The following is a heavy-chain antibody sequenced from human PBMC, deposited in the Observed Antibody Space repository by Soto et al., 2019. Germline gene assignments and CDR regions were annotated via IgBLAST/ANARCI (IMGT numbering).Heavy chain of an antibody. D-gene: IGHD3-22*01. V-gene: IGHV1-69*13. CDR3: ARARNYYDSSGYFYFDY. CDR2: IIPIFGTA. J-gene: IGHJ4*02. Sequence: ASVKVSCKASGGTFSSYAISWLRQAPGQGLEWMGGIIPIFGTANYAQKFQGRVTITADESTSTAYMELSSLRSEDTAVYYCARARNYYDSSGYFYFDYWGQGTLVTVSS. CDR1: GGTFSSYA.